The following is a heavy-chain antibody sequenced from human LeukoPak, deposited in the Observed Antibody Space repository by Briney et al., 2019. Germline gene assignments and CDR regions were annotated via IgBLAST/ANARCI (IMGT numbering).Heavy chain of an antibody. CDR1: GGSISSYY. Sequence: PSETLSLTCTVSGGSISSYYWSWIRQPPGKGLEWIGYIYYSGSTNYNPSLKSRVNISVDTSKNQFSLKLSSVTAADTGVYYCAREVAPYDSSGYYLRKGAFDIWGQGTMVTVSS. CDR2: IYYSGST. D-gene: IGHD3-22*01. J-gene: IGHJ3*02. V-gene: IGHV4-59*01. CDR3: AREVAPYDSSGYYLRKGAFDI.